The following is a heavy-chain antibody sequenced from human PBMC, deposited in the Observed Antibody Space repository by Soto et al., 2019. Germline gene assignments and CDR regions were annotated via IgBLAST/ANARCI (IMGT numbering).Heavy chain of an antibody. CDR1: GYTFTSYA. J-gene: IGHJ4*02. CDR2: INAGNGNT. D-gene: IGHD3-22*01. Sequence: ASVKVSCKASGYTFTSYAMHWVRQAPGQRLEWMGWINAGNGNTKYSQKFQGRVTITRDTSASTAYMELSSLISEDTAVYYCARPKDYDDCLDLWGQGILVTVSS. V-gene: IGHV1-3*01. CDR3: ARPKDYDDCLDL.